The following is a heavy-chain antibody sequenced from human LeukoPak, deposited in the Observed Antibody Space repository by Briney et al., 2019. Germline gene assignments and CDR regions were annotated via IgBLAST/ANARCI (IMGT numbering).Heavy chain of an antibody. Sequence: GASVKVSCKASGGTFSNYAINWVRQAPGQGLEWMGGIIPMFATSNYARQLQGRVTITADESTSTAYMELSSLRSEDTALYYCAAGHDILTGYYFIWGQGTRVTVSS. D-gene: IGHD3-9*01. J-gene: IGHJ4*02. CDR2: IIPMFATS. V-gene: IGHV1-69*13. CDR1: GGTFSNYA. CDR3: AAGHDILTGYYFI.